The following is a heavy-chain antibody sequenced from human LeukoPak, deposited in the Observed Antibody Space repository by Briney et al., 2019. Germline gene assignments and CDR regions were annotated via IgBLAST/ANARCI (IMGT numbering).Heavy chain of an antibody. D-gene: IGHD3-10*01. Sequence: GESLKISRYGSGYSFTSYWIGWVRQMPGKGLEWMGIIYPGDSNIRYSPSFQGQVTISADKSISTAYLQWSSLKASDTAMYYCARPGTMVRGVTFEYWGQGTLVTVSS. CDR2: IYPGDSNI. J-gene: IGHJ4*02. V-gene: IGHV5-51*01. CDR1: GYSFTSYW. CDR3: ARPGTMVRGVTFEY.